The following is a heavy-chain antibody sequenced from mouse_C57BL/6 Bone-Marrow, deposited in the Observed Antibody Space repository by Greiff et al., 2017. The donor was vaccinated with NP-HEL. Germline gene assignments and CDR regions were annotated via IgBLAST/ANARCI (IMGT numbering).Heavy chain of an antibody. D-gene: IGHD1-1*02. J-gene: IGHJ2*01. V-gene: IGHV1-50*01. CDR2: IDPSDSYT. Sequence: QVQLQQPGAELVKPGASVKLSCKASGYTFTSYWMQWVKQRPGQGLGWIGEIDPSDSYTNYNQKFKGKATLTVDTSSSTAYMQLSSLTSEDSAVYYCARRGWTHYFDYWGQGTTLTVSS. CDR1: GYTFTSYW. CDR3: ARRGWTHYFDY.